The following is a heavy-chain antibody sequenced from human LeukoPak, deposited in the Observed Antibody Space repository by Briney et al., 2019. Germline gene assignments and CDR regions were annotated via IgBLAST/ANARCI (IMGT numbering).Heavy chain of an antibody. CDR2: IETKSDGGAA. CDR1: GFTFSNAL. D-gene: IGHD1-26*01. J-gene: IGHJ4*02. Sequence: GGSLRLSCAGSGFTFSNALMTRVRQAAGKGLEWVGQIETKSDGGAADYAERVKGRFSISRDDSENTLYLQMNSLKTEDTAVYYCTTGGLYWGQGTLVTVSS. V-gene: IGHV3-15*04. CDR3: TTGGLY.